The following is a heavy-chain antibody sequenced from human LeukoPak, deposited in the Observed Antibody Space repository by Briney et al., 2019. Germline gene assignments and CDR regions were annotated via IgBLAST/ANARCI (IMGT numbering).Heavy chain of an antibody. CDR2: IKQDGSEK. Sequence: GGSLRLSCAAYGFTFSRYWMSWVRQAPGKGLEWVANIKQDGSEKYYVDSVKGRFTSSRDNAKNSLYLQMNSQRAEDTAVYYCARDRRGPWSGYLVYWGQGTLVTVSS. J-gene: IGHJ4*02. V-gene: IGHV3-7*01. CDR3: ARDRRGPWSGYLVY. D-gene: IGHD3-3*01. CDR1: GFTFSRYW.